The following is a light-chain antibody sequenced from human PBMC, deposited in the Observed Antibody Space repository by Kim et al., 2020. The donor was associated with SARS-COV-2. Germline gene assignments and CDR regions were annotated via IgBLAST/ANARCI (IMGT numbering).Light chain of an antibody. CDR3: LKHNTYPIT. CDR1: QDIRND. CDR2: GAS. Sequence: AAVGDRVTITGRASQDIRNDLGWYQQNPGRAPKRLIYGASSLQSGVPSRFSGSGSGTEFTLTISSLQPEDFATYFCLKHNTYPITFGQGTRLEIK. V-gene: IGKV1-17*01. J-gene: IGKJ5*01.